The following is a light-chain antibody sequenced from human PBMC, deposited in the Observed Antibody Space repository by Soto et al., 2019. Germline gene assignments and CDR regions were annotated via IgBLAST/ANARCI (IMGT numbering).Light chain of an antibody. CDR3: QQYNNWPFT. J-gene: IGKJ4*01. V-gene: IGKV3-15*01. CDR1: QRVSND. CDR2: GAS. Sequence: EIVMTQSPATLSVSPGERATLSCRASQRVSNDFAWYQQKPAQAPRLLIYGASTRATGVPARFSGSRSGTEFTLTISSLQSEDFALYYFQQYNNWPFTFGGWTKVEIK.